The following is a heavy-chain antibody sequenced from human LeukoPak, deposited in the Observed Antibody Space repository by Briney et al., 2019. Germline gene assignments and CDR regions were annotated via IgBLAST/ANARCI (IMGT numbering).Heavy chain of an antibody. CDR2: INPSGAGT. CDR1: GYTFTSFN. D-gene: IGHD7-27*01. V-gene: IGHV1-46*01. J-gene: IGHJ3*02. CDR3: AREEGNWGDAFDI. Sequence: ASVKVSCKASGYTFTSFNLHWVRQAPGQGLEWMGIINPSGAGTSYAQKFEGRVTMTRDMSTSTVYMELRSLRSDDTAVYYCAREEGNWGDAFDIWGQGTMVTVSS.